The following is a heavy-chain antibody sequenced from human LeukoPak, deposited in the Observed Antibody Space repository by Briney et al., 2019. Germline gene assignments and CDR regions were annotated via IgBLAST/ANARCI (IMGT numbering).Heavy chain of an antibody. V-gene: IGHV4-30-4*01. Sequence: SETLSLTCTVSGGSISSGDYYWSWIRQPPGKGLEWIGYIYYSGSTYYNPFLKSRVTISVDTSKNQFSLKLSSVTAADTAAYYCARDLGGLGELSAPTWGQGTLVTVSS. J-gene: IGHJ5*02. CDR3: ARDLGGLGELSAPT. D-gene: IGHD3-16*02. CDR1: GGSISSGDYY. CDR2: IYYSGST.